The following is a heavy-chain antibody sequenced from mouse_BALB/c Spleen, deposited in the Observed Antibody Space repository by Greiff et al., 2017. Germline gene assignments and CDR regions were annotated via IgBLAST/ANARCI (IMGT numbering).Heavy chain of an antibody. J-gene: IGHJ2*01. D-gene: IGHD2-4*01. CDR2: INPSNGGT. Sequence: QVQLKQSGAELVKPGASVKLSCKASGYTFTSYYMYWVKQRPGQGLEWIGEINPSNGGTNFNEKFKSKATLTVDKSSSTAYMQLSSLTSEDSAVYYCTRYDYERDYWGQGTTLTVSS. V-gene: IGHV1S81*02. CDR3: TRYDYERDY. CDR1: GYTFTSYY.